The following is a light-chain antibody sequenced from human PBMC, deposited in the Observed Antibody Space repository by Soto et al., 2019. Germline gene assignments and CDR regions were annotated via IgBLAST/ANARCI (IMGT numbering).Light chain of an antibody. CDR1: QSVLYSSNNKNY. J-gene: IGKJ1*01. CDR2: WAS. CDR3: QQYYTTPWK. V-gene: IGKV4-1*01. Sequence: DIVMTQSPDSLAVSLVERASINCKSSQSVLYSSNNKNYLAWYQQKQGQPPKALIYWASTRESGVPDRFSGSGSRTDFTLTISSLQAEDVAVYYCQQYYTTPWKFGQRTQVDI.